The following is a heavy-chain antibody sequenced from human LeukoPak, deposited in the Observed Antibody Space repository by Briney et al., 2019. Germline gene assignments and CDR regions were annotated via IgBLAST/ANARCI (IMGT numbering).Heavy chain of an antibody. V-gene: IGHV4-59*01. CDR2: IYYSGST. J-gene: IGHJ4*02. CDR3: AKDPHSYDFWSGSPPDY. Sequence: KPSETLSLTCIVSSGSINDYYWSWIRQPPGKGLEWIGYIYYSGSTSYNPSLKSRATISVDTSKNHLSLKLSSVTAADTAVYYCAKDPHSYDFWSGSPPDYWGQGTLVTVSS. D-gene: IGHD3-3*01. CDR1: SGSINDYY.